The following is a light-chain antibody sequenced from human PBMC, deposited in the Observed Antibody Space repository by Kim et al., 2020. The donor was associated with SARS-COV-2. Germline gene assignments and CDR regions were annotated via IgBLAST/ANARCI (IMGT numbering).Light chain of an antibody. Sequence: SSELTQDPAVSVALGQTVRITCQGDSLRRYYATLYQQKPGQATIVVIYGKNHRPSGIPDRFSGSSSGNTASLTITGTQAGDEADYYCNSRDSNDNVVFGGGTQLTVL. CDR2: GKN. CDR3: NSRDSNDNVV. V-gene: IGLV3-19*01. J-gene: IGLJ2*01. CDR1: SLRRYY.